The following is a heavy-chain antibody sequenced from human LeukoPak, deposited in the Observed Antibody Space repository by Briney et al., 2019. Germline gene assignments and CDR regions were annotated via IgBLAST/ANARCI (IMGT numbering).Heavy chain of an antibody. Sequence: GGSLRHSCAASGFTFSRGMSWVRQAPGEGLEWVSSLSTETDNTYYAVSVKGRFTISRDISKNTLYLQMNSLRGEDTAVYYCARSPGGWLYDHWGQGTLVAVSS. D-gene: IGHD6-19*01. CDR2: LSTETDNT. CDR3: ARSPGGWLYDH. V-gene: IGHV3-23*01. CDR1: GFTFSRG. J-gene: IGHJ4*02.